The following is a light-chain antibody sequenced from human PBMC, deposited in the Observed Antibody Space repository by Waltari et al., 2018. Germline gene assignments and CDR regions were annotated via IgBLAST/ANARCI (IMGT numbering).Light chain of an antibody. V-gene: IGLV1-51*02. J-gene: IGLJ7*01. CDR2: KNP. CDR1: SSNIGNNY. Sequence: QSVLTQPPSVSAAPGQRVTISCSGGSSNIGNNYVSWYRQFPGTAPKLLIYKNPERPSGIPGRFAGSKSGTSATLDITGLQAGDEADYYCGTWDSSLSGAVFGGGTHLTVL. CDR3: GTWDSSLSGAV.